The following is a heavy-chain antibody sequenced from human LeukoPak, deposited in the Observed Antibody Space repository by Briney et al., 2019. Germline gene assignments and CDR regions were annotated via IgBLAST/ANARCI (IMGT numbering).Heavy chain of an antibody. V-gene: IGHV4-39*07. CDR1: GGSISSSSYY. CDR3: ARLRRPPEGNWFDP. CDR2: IYYSGST. J-gene: IGHJ5*02. Sequence: PSETLSLTCTVSGGSISSSSYYWGWIRQPPGKGLEWIGSIYYSGSTYYNPSLKSRVTISVDTSKNQFSLKLSSVTAADTAVYYCARLRRPPEGNWFDPWGQGTLVTVSS. D-gene: IGHD3-3*01.